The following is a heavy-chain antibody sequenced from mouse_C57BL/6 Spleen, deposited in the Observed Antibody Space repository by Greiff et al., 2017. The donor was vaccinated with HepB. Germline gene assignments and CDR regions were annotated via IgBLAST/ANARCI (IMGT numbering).Heavy chain of an antibody. Sequence: DVMLVESGGGLVKPGGSLKLSCAASGFTFSDYGMHWVRQAPEKGLEWVAYISSGSSTIYYADTVKGRFTISRDNAKNTLFLQMTSLRSEDTAMYYCATTTVVAHFDYWGQGTTLTVSS. CDR1: GFTFSDYG. D-gene: IGHD1-1*01. CDR2: ISSGSSTI. CDR3: ATTTVVAHFDY. V-gene: IGHV5-17*01. J-gene: IGHJ2*01.